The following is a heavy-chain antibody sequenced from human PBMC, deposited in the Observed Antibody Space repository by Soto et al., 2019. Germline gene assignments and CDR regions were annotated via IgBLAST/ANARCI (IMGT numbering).Heavy chain of an antibody. CDR3: ARTSRTTVARCDY. D-gene: IGHD4-17*01. J-gene: IGHJ4*02. CDR1: GGSISSYY. V-gene: IGHV4-59*01. CDR2: IYYSGNT. Sequence: SETLSLTCTVSGGSISSYYWSWIRQTPGKGLEWIGYIYYSGNTNYNPSLKSRVTISVDTSKNQFSLKLSSVTAADTAVYYCARTSRTTVARCDYWGQGTLVTVSS.